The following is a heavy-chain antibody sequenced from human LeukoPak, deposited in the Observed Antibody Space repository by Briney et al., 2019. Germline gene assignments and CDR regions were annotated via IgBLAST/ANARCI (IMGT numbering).Heavy chain of an antibody. Sequence: ASVKVSCTASGYTFTGYYMHWVRQAPGQGLEWMGWMNPNSGNTGYAQKFQGRVTMTRNTSISTAYMELSSLRSDDTAVYYCARGLGYCSGGSCSHLDYWGQGTLVTVSS. CDR2: MNPNSGNT. CDR3: ARGLGYCSGGSCSHLDY. J-gene: IGHJ4*02. V-gene: IGHV1-8*02. CDR1: GYTFTGYY. D-gene: IGHD2-15*01.